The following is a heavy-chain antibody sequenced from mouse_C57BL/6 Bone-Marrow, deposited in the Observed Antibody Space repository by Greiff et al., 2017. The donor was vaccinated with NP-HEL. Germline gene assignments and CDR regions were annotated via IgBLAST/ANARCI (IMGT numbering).Heavy chain of an antibody. CDR3: ARRWLLGGMDY. V-gene: IGHV1-63*01. D-gene: IGHD2-3*01. Sequence: QVQLQQSGAELVRPGTSVKMSCKASGYTFTNYWIGWAKQRPGHGLEWIGDIYPGGGYTNYNEKFKGKATLTADKSSSTAYMQFSSLTSEDSAIYYCARRWLLGGMDYWGQGTSVTVSS. J-gene: IGHJ4*01. CDR2: IYPGGGYT. CDR1: GYTFTNYW.